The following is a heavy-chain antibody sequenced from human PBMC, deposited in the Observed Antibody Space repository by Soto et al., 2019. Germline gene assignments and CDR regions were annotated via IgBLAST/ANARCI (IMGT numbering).Heavy chain of an antibody. V-gene: IGHV4-31*03. J-gene: IGHJ4*02. CDR3: ARHSASWQGFDY. D-gene: IGHD1-26*01. Sequence: QVQLQESGPGLVKPSQTLSLTCSVSGDSISSGGYYWSWIRQHPEKGLEWIGYIYYSGSTNYNPSLQSRVIISVDTSSNRFSLDLRSVTAADTAIYYCARHSASWQGFDYWGQGTLVTVSS. CDR1: GDSISSGGYY. CDR2: IYYSGST.